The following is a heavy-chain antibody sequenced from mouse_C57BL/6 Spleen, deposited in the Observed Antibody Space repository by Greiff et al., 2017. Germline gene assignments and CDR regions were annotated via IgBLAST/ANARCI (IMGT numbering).Heavy chain of an antibody. V-gene: IGHV1-81*01. J-gene: IGHJ2*01. D-gene: IGHD3-2*02. CDR3: ASDSSGYPPYFDY. CDR1: GYTFTSYG. Sequence: QVQLQQSGAELARPGASVKLSCKASGYTFTSYGISWVKQRTGQGLEWIGEIYPRSGNTYYNEKFKGKATLTADKSSSTAYMELRSLTSEDSAVYYGASDSSGYPPYFDYWGQGTTLTVSS. CDR2: IYPRSGNT.